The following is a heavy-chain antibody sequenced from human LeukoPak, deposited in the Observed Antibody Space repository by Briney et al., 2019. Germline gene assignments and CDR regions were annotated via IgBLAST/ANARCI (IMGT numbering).Heavy chain of an antibody. Sequence: PSETLSLTCTVSGGSISSGGYYWSWIRQHPGKGLEWIGYIYYSGSTYYNPSLKSRVTISVDTSKNQFSLKLSSVPAADTAVYYCARGPRYDFWRAWFDPWGQGTLVTVSS. V-gene: IGHV4-31*03. CDR1: GGSISSGGYY. J-gene: IGHJ5*02. D-gene: IGHD3-3*01. CDR3: ARGPRYDFWRAWFDP. CDR2: IYYSGST.